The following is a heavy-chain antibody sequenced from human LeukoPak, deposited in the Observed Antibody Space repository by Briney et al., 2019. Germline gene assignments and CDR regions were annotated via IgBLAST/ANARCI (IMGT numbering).Heavy chain of an antibody. CDR2: IYSSGST. CDR1: GGSISSYY. J-gene: IGHJ5*02. Sequence: WETLSLTCTVSGGSISSYYWSWIRQPPGKGLEWFGYIYSSGSTTYNPSLKSRGTISVDTSKNEFSLKLSSVTAADTAVYYCAREVSGDCSGNSCDNWFDLWGQRTLVTVSS. D-gene: IGHD2-15*01. V-gene: IGHV4-4*09. CDR3: AREVSGDCSGNSCDNWFDL.